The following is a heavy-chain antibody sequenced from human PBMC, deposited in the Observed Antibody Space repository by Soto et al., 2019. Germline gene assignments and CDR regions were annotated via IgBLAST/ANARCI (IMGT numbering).Heavy chain of an antibody. V-gene: IGHV5-51*01. CDR1: GYSFTSYW. Sequence: GESLKISCKGSGYSFTSYWMGWVRQMPGKGLEWMGIIYPGDSDTRYSPSFQGQVTISADKSISTAYLQWSSLKASDTAMYYCARYCRGGSCYSHSFDYWGQGTLVTV. CDR2: IYPGDSDT. J-gene: IGHJ4*02. D-gene: IGHD2-15*01. CDR3: ARYCRGGSCYSHSFDY.